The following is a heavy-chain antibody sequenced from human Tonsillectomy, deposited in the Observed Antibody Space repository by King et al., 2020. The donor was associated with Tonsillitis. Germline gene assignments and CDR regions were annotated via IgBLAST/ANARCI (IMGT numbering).Heavy chain of an antibody. CDR2: IWYDGRNK. CDR1: GFNFSTSG. D-gene: IGHD5-12*01. J-gene: IGHJ6*02. V-gene: IGHV3-33*01. CDR3: VRARASGNDWDSHYCAMDV. Sequence: QLVQSGGGVVQPGRSLRLSCAASGFNFSTSGMHWVRQAPGKGLEWVSVIWYDGRNKYYGASVGGRFTISRDNSKNTLYLQMNNVRAEDTAVYYCVRARASGNDWDSHYCAMDVWGQGTTVTVSS.